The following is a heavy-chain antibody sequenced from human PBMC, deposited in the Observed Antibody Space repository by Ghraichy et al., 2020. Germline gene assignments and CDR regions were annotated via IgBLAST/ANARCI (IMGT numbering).Heavy chain of an antibody. V-gene: IGHV4-39*01. D-gene: IGHD6-13*01. CDR2: IYYSGST. J-gene: IGHJ4*02. Sequence: SENLSLTCTVSGGSISSSSYYWGWIRQPPGKGLEWIGSIYYSGSTYYNPSLKSRVTISVDTSKNQFSLKLSSVTAADTAVYYCAGHGGYISSWSFDYWGQGTLVTVSS. CDR3: AGHGGYISSWSFDY. CDR1: GGSISSSSYY.